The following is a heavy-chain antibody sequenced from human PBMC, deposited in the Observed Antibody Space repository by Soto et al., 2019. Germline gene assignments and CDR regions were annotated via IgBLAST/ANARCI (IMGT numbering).Heavy chain of an antibody. J-gene: IGHJ2*01. D-gene: IGHD2-15*01. CDR3: ARGLGYCSGGICYRYFGP. CDR1: GFTFSSYA. Sequence: EVQLLESGGGLVQPGGSLRLSCAASGFTFSSYAISWVRQAPGKGLEWVSVISDSGGHTHYADSVQGRFTISRDNSKNTLYLHMGRLRVEDTAVYYCARGLGYCSGGICYRYFGPWGRGTLVTVSS. V-gene: IGHV3-23*01. CDR2: ISDSGGHT.